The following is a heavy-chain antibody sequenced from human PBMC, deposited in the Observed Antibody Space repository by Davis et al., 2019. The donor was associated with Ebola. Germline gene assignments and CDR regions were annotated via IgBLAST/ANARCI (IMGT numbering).Heavy chain of an antibody. CDR2: INPNSGGT. D-gene: IGHD5-12*01. CDR3: ARGGVRVATFYYYGMDV. CDR1: GYTFTGYN. Sequence: ASVKVSCKASGYTFTGYNMHWVRQAPGQGLEWMGWINPNSGGTNYAQKFQGWVTMTRDTSISTAYMELSSLRSEDTAVYYCARGGVRVATFYYYGMDVWGQGTTVTVSS. J-gene: IGHJ6*02. V-gene: IGHV1-2*04.